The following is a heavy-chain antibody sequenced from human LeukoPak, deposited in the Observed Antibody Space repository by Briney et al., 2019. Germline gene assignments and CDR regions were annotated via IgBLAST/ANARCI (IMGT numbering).Heavy chain of an antibody. V-gene: IGHV4-34*01. Sequence: GSLRLSCAASGFTFSNYAMAWVRQPPGKGLEWIGEINHSGSTNYNPSLKSRVTISVDTSKNQFSLKLSSVTAADTAVYYCARDLKYDFWSGYYNQGGNYYYGMDVWGQGTTVTVSS. CDR1: GFTFSNYA. J-gene: IGHJ6*02. CDR3: ARDLKYDFWSGYYNQGGNYYYGMDV. D-gene: IGHD3-3*01. CDR2: INHSGST.